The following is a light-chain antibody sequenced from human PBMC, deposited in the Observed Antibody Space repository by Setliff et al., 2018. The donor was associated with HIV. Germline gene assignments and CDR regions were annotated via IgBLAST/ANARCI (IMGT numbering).Light chain of an antibody. V-gene: IGLV2-11*01. CDR1: SSDIGAYNF. Sequence: QSVLTQPRSVSGSPGQSVTISCSGTSSDIGAYNFVSWYQQHPGKAPKLIIYDVYKRPSGVPDRFSGSKSGDTASLTISGLQSEDEADYYCCSYAGTYTYIFGTGTKAPS. CDR3: CSYAGTYTYI. CDR2: DVY. J-gene: IGLJ1*01.